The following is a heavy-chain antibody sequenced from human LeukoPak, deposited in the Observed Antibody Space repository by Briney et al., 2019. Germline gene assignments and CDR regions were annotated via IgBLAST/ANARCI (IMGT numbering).Heavy chain of an antibody. CDR2: ISGSGDST. D-gene: IGHD2-2*01. CDR1: GFTFRNYA. V-gene: IGHV3-23*01. CDR3: ASIVVVPAATTHYYMDV. J-gene: IGHJ6*03. Sequence: GGSLRLSCAASGFTFRNYAMSWVRQAPGKGLEWVSVISGSGDSTNYADSVKGRITISRDNSKNTVYLQMNSLRAEDTAVYYCASIVVVPAATTHYYMDVWGKGTTVTVSS.